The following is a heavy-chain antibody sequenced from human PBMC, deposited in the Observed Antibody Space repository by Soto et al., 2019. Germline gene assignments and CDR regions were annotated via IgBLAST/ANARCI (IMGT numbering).Heavy chain of an antibody. CDR1: GYTFSDYA. CDR3: VRCYCSVGSCYACWHFDL. CDR2: ISASTRNT. D-gene: IGHD2-15*01. J-gene: IGHJ2*01. Sequence: QVQLVQSGGEVKKPGASVKVSCQASGYTFSDYAISWVRQAPGQGLEWMGWISASTRNTDQAQNFQGRVIMTLDTSTKTGYMELRSLRSDDTAVYYCVRCYCSVGSCYACWHFDLWGRGTLVTVSS. V-gene: IGHV1-18*01.